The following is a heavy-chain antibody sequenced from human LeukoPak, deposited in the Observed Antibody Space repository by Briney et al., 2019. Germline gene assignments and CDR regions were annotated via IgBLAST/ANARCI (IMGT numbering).Heavy chain of an antibody. V-gene: IGHV3-66*01. CDR2: IYSGGAT. CDR3: ARRYCSSASCLFDY. J-gene: IGHJ4*02. D-gene: IGHD2-2*01. CDR1: GFTVSTNY. Sequence: GGSLRLSCAASGFTVSTNYMTWVRQAPGKGLEWVSVIYSGGATNYADSVKGRFTISRDKSKDSLYLQMNSLRAEDAAVYYCARRYCSSASCLFDYWGQGTLVTVS.